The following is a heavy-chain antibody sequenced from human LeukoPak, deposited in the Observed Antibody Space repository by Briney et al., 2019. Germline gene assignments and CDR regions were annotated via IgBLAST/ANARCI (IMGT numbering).Heavy chain of an antibody. CDR1: GYTFTGYY. CDR2: INPNSGGT. Sequence: ASVKVSCKASGYTFTGYYMHWVRQAPGQGLEWMGWINPNSGGTNYAQKFQGRVTMTRDTSISTAYMELSRLRSDDTAVYYCARVRSKWELLLDYWGQGTLVTVSS. D-gene: IGHD1-26*01. J-gene: IGHJ4*02. V-gene: IGHV1-2*02. CDR3: ARVRSKWELLLDY.